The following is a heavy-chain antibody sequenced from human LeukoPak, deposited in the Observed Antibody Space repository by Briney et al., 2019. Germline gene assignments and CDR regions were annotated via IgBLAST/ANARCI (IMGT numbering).Heavy chain of an antibody. V-gene: IGHV4-39*07. CDR1: GGSISSSSYY. CDR2: IYYSGST. CDR3: ATRASGSYYSAYYFDY. J-gene: IGHJ4*02. D-gene: IGHD1-26*01. Sequence: SETPSLTCTVSGGSISSSSYYWGWIRQPPGKGLEWIGSIYYSGSTYYNPALKSRVTISVDTSKNQFSLKLSSVTAADTAVYYCATRASGSYYSAYYFDYWGQGTLVTVSS.